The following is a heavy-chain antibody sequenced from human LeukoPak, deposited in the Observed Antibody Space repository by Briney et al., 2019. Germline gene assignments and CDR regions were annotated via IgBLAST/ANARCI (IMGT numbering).Heavy chain of an antibody. CDR2: ISREGGTT. Sequence: GGSLRLSCAASGFTFSSYPMHWVRQAPGKGLEYVSAISREGGTTYYGDSVKARFTISRDNSKNTQYLQMRSLRLEDTAVYYCVREIAFYDYWGQGTLVTVSS. CDR3: VREIAFYDY. D-gene: IGHD2/OR15-2a*01. V-gene: IGHV3-64D*06. CDR1: GFTFSSYP. J-gene: IGHJ4*02.